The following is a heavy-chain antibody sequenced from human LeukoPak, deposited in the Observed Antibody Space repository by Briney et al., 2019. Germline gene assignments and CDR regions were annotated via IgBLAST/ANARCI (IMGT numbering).Heavy chain of an antibody. Sequence: GESLKISCRVSGYAFASYWIGWVRQVPGKGLEWMGIIYPADSETKSSPSFQGQVTFSADKSINTAYLQWKSLKASDTATYYCATGIKVAGTGMDVWGQGTTVTVSS. J-gene: IGHJ6*02. V-gene: IGHV5-51*01. D-gene: IGHD6-19*01. CDR3: ATGIKVAGTGMDV. CDR1: GYAFASYW. CDR2: IYPADSET.